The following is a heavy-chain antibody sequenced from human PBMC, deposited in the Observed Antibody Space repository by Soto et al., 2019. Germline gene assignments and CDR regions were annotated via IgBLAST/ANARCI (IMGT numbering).Heavy chain of an antibody. Sequence: SQTLSLTCDISGDSVSSNSAAWNWIRQTPSRGLEWLGRTYYRSKWYINYAVSVKSRITVNPDTSKYQFSLQLYSVTPEDTAVYYCARGSWDDVTGHYYMDVWGKGTTVTVSS. J-gene: IGHJ6*03. D-gene: IGHD1-1*01. CDR3: ARGSWDDVTGHYYMDV. CDR2: TYYRSKWYI. CDR1: GDSVSSNSAA. V-gene: IGHV6-1*01.